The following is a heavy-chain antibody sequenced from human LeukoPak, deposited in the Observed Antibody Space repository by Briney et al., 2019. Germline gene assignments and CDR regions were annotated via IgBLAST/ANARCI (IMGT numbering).Heavy chain of an antibody. CDR1: GYTFTNYG. J-gene: IGHJ5*02. V-gene: IGHV1-18*01. D-gene: IGHD3-10*01. CDR3: ARDRGRAPFDP. Sequence: ASVKVSCKASGYTFTNYGFSWVRQAPGQGLEWMGWISANNGNTNYAQKLQGRVTMTTDTSTSTAYMELRSLRSDDTAVYYCARDRGRAPFDPWCQGTLVTVSS. CDR2: ISANNGNT.